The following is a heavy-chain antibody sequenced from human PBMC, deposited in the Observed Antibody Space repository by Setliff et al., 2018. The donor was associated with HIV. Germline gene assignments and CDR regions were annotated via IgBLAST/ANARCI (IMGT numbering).Heavy chain of an antibody. CDR1: GYTFTSYI. Sequence: ASVKVSCKASGYTFTSYILHWVRQAAGQGLEWVGRIAPSSGGIHYAQKFQDRVTMTRDTSTSTVYMDLSRLRSEHTAVYYCAREFPGGTKGFDYWGQGTLVTVSS. J-gene: IGHJ4*02. CDR2: IAPSSGGI. CDR3: AREFPGGTKGFDY. D-gene: IGHD1-1*01. V-gene: IGHV1-46*01.